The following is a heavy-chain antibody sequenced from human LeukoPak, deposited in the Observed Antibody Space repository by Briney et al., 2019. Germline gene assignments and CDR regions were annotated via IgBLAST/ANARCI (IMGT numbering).Heavy chain of an antibody. V-gene: IGHV4-61*02. Sequence: PSETLSLTCTVSGGSISSGSYYWSWIRQPAGKGLEWIGRIYTSGSTNYNPSLKSRVTISVDTSKNQFSLKLSSVTAADTAVYYGARSPQLLWFDPWGQGTLVTVSS. CDR3: ARSPQLLWFDP. J-gene: IGHJ5*02. CDR2: IYTSGST. D-gene: IGHD6-6*01. CDR1: GGSISSGSYY.